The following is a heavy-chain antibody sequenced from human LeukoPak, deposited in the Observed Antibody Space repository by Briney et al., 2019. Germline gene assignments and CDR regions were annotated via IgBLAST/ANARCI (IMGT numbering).Heavy chain of an antibody. CDR1: GFTFSSYA. CDR3: ARGDLPQYYFDY. D-gene: IGHD5-24*01. CDR2: ISYDGSNK. Sequence: SGGSLRLSCAASGFTFSSYAMHWVRQAPGKGLEWVAVISYDGSNKYYADSVKGRFTISRDNSKNTLYLQMNSLRAEDTAVYYCARGDLPQYYFDYWGPGTLVTVSS. V-gene: IGHV3-30-3*01. J-gene: IGHJ4*02.